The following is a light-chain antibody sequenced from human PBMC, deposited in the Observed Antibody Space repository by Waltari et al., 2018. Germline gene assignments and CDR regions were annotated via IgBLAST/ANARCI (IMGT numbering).Light chain of an antibody. Sequence: DIQMTQSPSSMSASVGDRVSITCQASQDIRNYLSWYQQKPGKAPKLLIYDASNLETGVPSRFSGSASGTDFTFTISSLQPEDIGTYYCQQYKDLPRTFGQGTKVEI. V-gene: IGKV1-33*01. CDR3: QQYKDLPRT. CDR2: DAS. J-gene: IGKJ1*01. CDR1: QDIRNY.